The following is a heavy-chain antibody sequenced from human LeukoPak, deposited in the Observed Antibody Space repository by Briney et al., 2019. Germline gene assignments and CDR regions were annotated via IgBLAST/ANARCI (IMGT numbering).Heavy chain of an antibody. CDR1: GYYISDGYY. V-gene: IGHV4-38-2*02. J-gene: IGHJ4*02. D-gene: IGHD2-2*02. CDR3: ARDPTGYCSSASCYTAY. CDR2: FYHSGST. Sequence: PSEILSLTCIVSGYYISDGYYWGWIRQPPGKGLEWIGSFYHSGSTYYNPSLKSRVTISVDTSKNQFSLKLSSVTAADTAVYYCARDPTGYCSSASCYTAYWGQGTPVTVSS.